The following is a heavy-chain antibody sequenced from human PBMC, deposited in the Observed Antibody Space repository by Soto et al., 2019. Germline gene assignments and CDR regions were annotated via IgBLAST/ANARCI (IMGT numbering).Heavy chain of an antibody. J-gene: IGHJ4*02. D-gene: IGHD3-9*01. CDR2: IFSNDEK. V-gene: IGHV2-26*01. Sequence: QVTLKESGPVLVKPTETLTLTCTVSGFSLSNARMGVSWIRQPPGKALEWLAHIFSNDEKSYSTSLKSRLTISKDTSKSQVVLTMTNMDPVDTATYYCARIWEYYDILTGSSLYYFDYWGQGTLVTVSS. CDR3: ARIWEYYDILTGSSLYYFDY. CDR1: GFSLSNARMG.